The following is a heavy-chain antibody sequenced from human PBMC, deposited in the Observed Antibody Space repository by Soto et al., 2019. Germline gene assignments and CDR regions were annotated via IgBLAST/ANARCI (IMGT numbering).Heavy chain of an antibody. CDR1: GYTFSNYA. J-gene: IGHJ4*02. V-gene: IGHV1-18*04. Sequence: ASVKVSCKTSGYTFSNYAISWVRQAPGQGLEWMGWVSPYNGNANNTEKFQGRVSMTTDTSTTTAYMELTGLTSVDTAIYYCARAISLIIAAPDYWGPGTLVTVSS. CDR2: VSPYNGNA. D-gene: IGHD3-3*01. CDR3: ARAISLIIAAPDY.